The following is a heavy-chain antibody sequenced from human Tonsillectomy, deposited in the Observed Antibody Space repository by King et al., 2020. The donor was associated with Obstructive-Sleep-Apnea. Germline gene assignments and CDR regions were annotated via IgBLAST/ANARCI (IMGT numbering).Heavy chain of an antibody. D-gene: IGHD3-22*01. J-gene: IGHJ4*02. Sequence: QLQESGPGLVKPSETPSLTCSVSGGSISSNNDYWSWIRQPPGKGLEWIGSVYFNGRTFYNPSLQSRVTISEDTSKNQFSLKMRSVTAADTAVYYCAGGADHYESSGYYFYWGQGTLVTVFS. CDR3: AGGADHYESSGYYFY. V-gene: IGHV4-39*07. CDR1: GGSISSNNDY. CDR2: VYFNGRT.